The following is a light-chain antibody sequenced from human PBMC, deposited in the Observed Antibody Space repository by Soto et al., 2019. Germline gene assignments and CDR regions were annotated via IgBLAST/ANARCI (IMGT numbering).Light chain of an antibody. Sequence: DIQMTQSPSTLPASVGDTVTVTCRASQSVSGWLAWYQQKPGKAPKLLIYKASSLESGVPSRFSGSGSGTEFTLTISSLQPDDFATYYCQQYNSYLTFGQGTKVDIK. CDR1: QSVSGW. CDR3: QQYNSYLT. V-gene: IGKV1-5*03. J-gene: IGKJ1*01. CDR2: KAS.